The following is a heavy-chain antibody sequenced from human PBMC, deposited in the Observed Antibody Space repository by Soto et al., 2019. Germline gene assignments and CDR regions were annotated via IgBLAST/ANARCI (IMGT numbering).Heavy chain of an antibody. D-gene: IGHD5-12*01. V-gene: IGHV3-30-3*01. Sequence: QVQLVESGGGVVQPGRSLRLSCAASGFTFSSYAMHWVRHALGKGLEWVAVISYDGSNKYYADSVKGRFTISRDNSKNTLYLQMNSLRAEDTAVYYCARGLGGYDSFDYWGQGTLVTVSS. CDR1: GFTFSSYA. J-gene: IGHJ4*02. CDR2: ISYDGSNK. CDR3: ARGLGGYDSFDY.